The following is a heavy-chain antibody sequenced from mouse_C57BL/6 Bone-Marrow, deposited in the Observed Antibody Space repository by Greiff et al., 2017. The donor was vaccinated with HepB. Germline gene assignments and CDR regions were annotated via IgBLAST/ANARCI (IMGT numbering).Heavy chain of an antibody. CDR2: IYPGDGDT. J-gene: IGHJ3*01. D-gene: IGHD1-1*01. Sequence: VMLVESGPELVKPGASVKISCKASGYAFSSSWMHWVKQRPGKGLEWIGRIYPGDGDTNYNGKFKGKATLTADKSSSTAYMQLSSLTSEDSAVYFCARSPLITTPAWFAYWGQGTLVTVSA. V-gene: IGHV1-82*01. CDR1: GYAFSSSW. CDR3: ARSPLITTPAWFAY.